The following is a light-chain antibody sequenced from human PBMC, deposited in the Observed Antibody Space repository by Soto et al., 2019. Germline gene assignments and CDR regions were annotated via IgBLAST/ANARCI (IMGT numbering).Light chain of an antibody. V-gene: IGKV3-15*01. J-gene: IGKJ1*01. CDR1: QSVSSK. CDR3: QRYSDWPPWT. Sequence: EIVMTQSPATLSVSPGERVTLSCRASQSVSSKLAWYQQKPGQAPRLLIYDASIRATGIPDRFSGSGSGTEFTLTITSLQSEDFAVYYCQRYSDWPPWTFGQGTKVEIK. CDR2: DAS.